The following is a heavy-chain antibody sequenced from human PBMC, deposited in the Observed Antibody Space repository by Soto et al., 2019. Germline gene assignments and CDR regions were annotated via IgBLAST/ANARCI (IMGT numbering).Heavy chain of an antibody. CDR1: GYTFTGYY. D-gene: IGHD4-17*01. J-gene: IGHJ4*02. CDR2: IIPNFGKT. Sequence: ASVKVSCKASGYTFTGYYMHWVRQAPGQGLEWMGGIIPNFGKTNYAQKVQGRVTMTTDTSTSTAYMELRSLRSDDTAVYYCARAVTIFDYWGQGTLVTSPQ. CDR3: ARAVTIFDY. V-gene: IGHV1-18*04.